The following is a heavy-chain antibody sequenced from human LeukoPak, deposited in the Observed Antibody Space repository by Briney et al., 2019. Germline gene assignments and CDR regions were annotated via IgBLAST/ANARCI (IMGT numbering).Heavy chain of an antibody. D-gene: IGHD3-10*01. CDR1: GGSISSYY. CDR3: ARVVDPPFTMVRGVNTFDY. V-gene: IGHV4-59*12. CDR2: ICYSGST. J-gene: IGHJ4*02. Sequence: SETLSLTCTVSGGSISSYYWSWIRQPPGKGLEWIGYICYSGSTNYNPSLKSRVTISVDTSKNQFSLKLSSVTAADTAVYYCARVVDPPFTMVRGVNTFDYWGQGTLVTVSS.